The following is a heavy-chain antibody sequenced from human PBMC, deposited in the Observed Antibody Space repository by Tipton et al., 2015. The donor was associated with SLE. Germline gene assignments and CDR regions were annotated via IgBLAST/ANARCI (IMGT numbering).Heavy chain of an antibody. CDR1: GGSISSSGYY. CDR2: IYYSGST. Sequence: TLSLTCTVSGGSISSSGYYWGWIRQPPGKGLEWIGSIYYSGSTYYNPSLKSRVTISVDTSKNQFSLKLSSVTAADTAVYYCATSRQQQLVPPDVWGQGTTVTVSS. J-gene: IGHJ6*02. D-gene: IGHD6-13*01. V-gene: IGHV4-39*07. CDR3: ATSRQQQLVPPDV.